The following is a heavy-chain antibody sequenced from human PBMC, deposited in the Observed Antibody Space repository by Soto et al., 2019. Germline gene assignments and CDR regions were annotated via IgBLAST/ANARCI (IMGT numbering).Heavy chain of an antibody. D-gene: IGHD5-12*01. CDR2: ISAYNGNT. V-gene: IGHV1-18*01. CDR1: GYTFTSYA. J-gene: IGHJ4*02. Sequence: GASVKVSCKASGYTFTSYAMHWVRQAPGQRLEWMGWISAYNGNTNYAQKLQGRVTMTTDTSTSIAYMELRSLRSDDTAVYYCARVRVATRLFDYWGQGTLVTVSS. CDR3: ARVRVATRLFDY.